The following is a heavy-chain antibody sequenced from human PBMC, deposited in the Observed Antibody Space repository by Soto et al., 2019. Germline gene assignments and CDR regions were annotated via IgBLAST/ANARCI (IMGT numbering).Heavy chain of an antibody. CDR3: APGFGAFDY. V-gene: IGHV3-30*03. CDR2: ISYDGSNK. J-gene: IGHJ4*02. Sequence: QVQLVESGGGVVQPGRSLRLSCAASGFTFSSYGMHWVRQAPGKGLEWVAVISYDGSNKYYADSVKGRFTISRDNSKNTLYLQRNSLRAEDTAVYYCAPGFGAFDYWGQGTLVTVSS. D-gene: IGHD3-10*01. CDR1: GFTFSSYG.